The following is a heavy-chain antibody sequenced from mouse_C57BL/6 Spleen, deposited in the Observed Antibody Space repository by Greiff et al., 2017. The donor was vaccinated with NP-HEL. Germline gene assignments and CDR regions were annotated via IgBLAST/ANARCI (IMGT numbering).Heavy chain of an antibody. V-gene: IGHV2-2*01. J-gene: IGHJ4*01. D-gene: IGHD2-2*01. Sequence: VQLVESGPGLVQPSQSLSITCTVSGFSLTSYGVHWVRQSPGKGLEWLGVIWSGGSTAYNAAFISSLSISTDNSKSQVYFKMNSLQADDTAIYYCARNEDYGYDGRAMDYWGQGTSVTVSS. CDR1: GFSLTSYG. CDR2: IWSGGST. CDR3: ARNEDYGYDGRAMDY.